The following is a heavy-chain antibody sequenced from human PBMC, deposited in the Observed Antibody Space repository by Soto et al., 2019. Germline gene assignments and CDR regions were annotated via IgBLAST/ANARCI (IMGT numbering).Heavy chain of an antibody. CDR3: TTDSYSTMIEVRFDY. Sequence: EVQLVESGGGLVKPGGSLRLSCAGSGFAFNNAWINWVRQAPGKGLEWVGRIKSKALGGTTDFAAPVRGRFAITRDDSRNMAYMQMNSLNTEDTAVYYSTTDSYSTMIEVRFDYWGHGTLVTVSS. D-gene: IGHD3-22*01. CDR1: GFAFNNAW. CDR2: IKSKALGGTT. V-gene: IGHV3-15*07. J-gene: IGHJ4*01.